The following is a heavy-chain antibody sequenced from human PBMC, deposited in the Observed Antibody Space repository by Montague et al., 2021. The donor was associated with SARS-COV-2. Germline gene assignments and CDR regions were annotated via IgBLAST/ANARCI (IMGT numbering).Heavy chain of an antibody. CDR2: IGSSTTYT. J-gene: IGHJ5*02. CDR3: AREGHLATRPGWSNWFDP. CDR1: GFNFSDYY. Sequence: SLRLSCAASGFNFSDYYITWVRQAPGKGLEWVAYIGSSTTYTNDXYSXKGLFTISRDNTKKSVYLQMNRLRAEDTGVYYCAREGHLATRPGWSNWFDPWGQGTLVTVSS. D-gene: IGHD6-6*01. V-gene: IGHV3-11*06.